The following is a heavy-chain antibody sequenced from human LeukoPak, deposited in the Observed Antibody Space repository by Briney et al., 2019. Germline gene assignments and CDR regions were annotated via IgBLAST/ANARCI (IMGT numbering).Heavy chain of an antibody. V-gene: IGHV1-46*01. CDR2: INPSGGRT. J-gene: IGHJ4*02. Sequence: ASVKVSCKASGYTFTNYYIHWVRQAPGQGLEWMGMINPSGGRTTYAKKSQGRVTMTRDTSTNTVYTELSSLRSDDTAVYYCARDYYGGHNLYNFDFWGQGTRVIVSS. CDR3: ARDYYGGHNLYNFDF. D-gene: IGHD3-10*01. CDR1: GYTFTNYY.